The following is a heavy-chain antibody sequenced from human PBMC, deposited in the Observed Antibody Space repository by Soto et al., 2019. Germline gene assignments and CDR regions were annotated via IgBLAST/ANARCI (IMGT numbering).Heavy chain of an antibody. Sequence: QVQLVQSGAEVKKPGASVKVSCKASGYTFTSYGISWVRQAPGQGLEWMGWISAYNGNTNYAQKLQGRVTMTTDTSTRTAYMELRSLRSDDPAVYYCARGGGYDYVWGSYRHWYFDLWGRGTLVTVSS. V-gene: IGHV1-18*01. CDR2: ISAYNGNT. J-gene: IGHJ2*01. CDR3: ARGGGYDYVWGSYRHWYFDL. D-gene: IGHD3-16*02. CDR1: GYTFTSYG.